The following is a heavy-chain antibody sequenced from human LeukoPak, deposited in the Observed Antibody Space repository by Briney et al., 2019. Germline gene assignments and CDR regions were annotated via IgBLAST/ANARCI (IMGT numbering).Heavy chain of an antibody. D-gene: IGHD6-13*01. J-gene: IGHJ5*02. CDR1: ASKFRTFD. CDR3: AKVPIAAALDP. V-gene: IGHV3-23*01. CDR2: ISGSGGST. Sequence: GRSPRPSRAAAASKFRTFDMHWARQDPGKWSGWVSAISGSGGSTYYAASVKGRFTISRDNSKNTLYLQMNSLRAEDTAVYYCAKVPIAAALDPWGQGTLVTVSS.